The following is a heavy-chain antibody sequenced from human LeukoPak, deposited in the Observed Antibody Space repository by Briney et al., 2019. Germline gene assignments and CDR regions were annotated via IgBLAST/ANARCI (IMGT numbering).Heavy chain of an antibody. CDR1: GGSISGGRYY. CDR2: IHYSGST. V-gene: IGHV4-30-4*08. CDR3: ARCFSSGYYSPFDH. J-gene: IGHJ4*02. Sequence: PSETLSLTCTVSGGSISGGRYYWSWIRQPPGKGLEWIGYIHYSGSTYYNPSLKSRATISVDTSKNQFSLKLSSVTAADTAVYYCARCFSSGYYSPFDHWGQGTLVTVSS. D-gene: IGHD3-22*01.